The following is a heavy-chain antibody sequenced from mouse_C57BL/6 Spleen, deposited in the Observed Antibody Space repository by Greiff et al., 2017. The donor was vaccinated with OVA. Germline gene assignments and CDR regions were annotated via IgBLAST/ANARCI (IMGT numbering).Heavy chain of an antibody. Sequence: EVQLQESGPGLVKPSQSLSLTCSVTGYSITSGYYWNWIRQFPGNKLEWMGYISYDGSNNYNPSLKNRISITRDTSKNQFFLKLNSVTTEDTATYYCAITTVVAHFDYWGQGTTLTVSS. CDR1: GYSITSGYY. V-gene: IGHV3-6*01. CDR3: AITTVVAHFDY. D-gene: IGHD1-1*01. J-gene: IGHJ2*01. CDR2: ISYDGSN.